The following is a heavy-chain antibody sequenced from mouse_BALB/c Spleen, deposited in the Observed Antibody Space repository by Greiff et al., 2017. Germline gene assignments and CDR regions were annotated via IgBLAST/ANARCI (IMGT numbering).Heavy chain of an antibody. V-gene: IGHV3-6*02. CDR1: GYSITSGYY. D-gene: IGHD1-1*01. CDR3: ARALHYYGSSALDY. Sequence: EVKLQESGPGLVKPSQSLSLTCSVTGYSITSGYYWNWIRQFPGNKLEWMGYISYDGSNNYNPSLKNRISITRDTSKNQFFLKLNSVTTEDTATYYCARALHYYGSSALDYWGQDATLTVSS. CDR2: ISYDGSN. J-gene: IGHJ2*01.